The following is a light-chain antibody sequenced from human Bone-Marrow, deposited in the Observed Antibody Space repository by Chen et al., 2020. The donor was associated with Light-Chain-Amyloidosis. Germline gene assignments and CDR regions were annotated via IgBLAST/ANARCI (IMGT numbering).Light chain of an antibody. CDR2: EVS. Sequence: QSALTQHASVSGSPGQSITISCTGTSSDVGSYNLVSWYQQHPGKAPKLMIYEVSKRPSGVSNRFSGSKSGNTASLTISGLQAEDEADYYCCSYAGSSTSWVFGGGTKLTVL. CDR1: SSDVGSYNL. CDR3: CSYAGSSTSWV. J-gene: IGLJ3*02. V-gene: IGLV2-23*02.